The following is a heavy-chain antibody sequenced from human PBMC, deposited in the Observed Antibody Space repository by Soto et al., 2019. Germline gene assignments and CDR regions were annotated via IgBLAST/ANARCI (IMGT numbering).Heavy chain of an antibody. V-gene: IGHV4-59*01. CDR1: GGSITSSY. CDR2: IYDTGISGYTPST. CDR3: ARGEDAFFYYGLHV. J-gene: IGHJ6*02. Sequence: PSETLSLTCTVSGGSITSSYWSWIRRPPGKGLEWIAYIYDTGISGYTPSTSYNPSLKSRVTMSVDTSKSQFSLKLNSVTAADTAVYYCARGEDAFFYYGLHVWRQGIPVTVSS.